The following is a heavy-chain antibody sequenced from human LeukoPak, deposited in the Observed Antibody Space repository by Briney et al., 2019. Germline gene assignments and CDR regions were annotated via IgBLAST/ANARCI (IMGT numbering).Heavy chain of an antibody. J-gene: IGHJ4*02. D-gene: IGHD3-9*01. Sequence: PGGSLRLSCAASGFTFSSYAMSRVRQAPGKGLEWVSGISGSGGSTYYADSVKGRFTISRDNSKNTLYLQMNSLRAEDTAIYYCANPSPRHFENLTGFYPPTDYWGQGTLVTCSS. CDR1: GFTFSSYA. V-gene: IGHV3-23*01. CDR2: ISGSGGST. CDR3: ANPSPRHFENLTGFYPPTDY.